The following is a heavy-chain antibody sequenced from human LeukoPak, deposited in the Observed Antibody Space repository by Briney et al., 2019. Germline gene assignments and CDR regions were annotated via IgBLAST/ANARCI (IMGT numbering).Heavy chain of an antibody. CDR1: AFTFSNYN. D-gene: IGHD6-19*01. V-gene: IGHV3-53*01. CDR3: VKERDRGVDVADDFDL. J-gene: IGHJ4*02. Sequence: GRSLRLSCAASAFTFSNYNMRWVSPAPGGGLEWVSAISIPTFTLYADPVKGRLITSRDNSKNTLYLQMDNLRAEDTAVYYCVKERDRGVDVADDFDLWGQGTLVTVSS. CDR2: ISIPTFT.